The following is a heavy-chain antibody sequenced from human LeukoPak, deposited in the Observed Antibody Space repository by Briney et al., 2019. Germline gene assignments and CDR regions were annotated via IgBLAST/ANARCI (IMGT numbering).Heavy chain of an antibody. J-gene: IGHJ5*02. V-gene: IGHV4-39*07. D-gene: IGHD6-13*01. CDR3: ARHRLPSSTWYQRPFDP. Sequence: PSETLSLTCTVSSGSISSSSYSWGWIRQPPGKGLEWIGSVYYSGSTIHNPSLKSRVTISADASKNQFSLRLTSVTAADAAVYYCARHRLPSSTWYQRPFDPWGQGTLVTVSS. CDR2: VYYSGST. CDR1: SGSISSSSYS.